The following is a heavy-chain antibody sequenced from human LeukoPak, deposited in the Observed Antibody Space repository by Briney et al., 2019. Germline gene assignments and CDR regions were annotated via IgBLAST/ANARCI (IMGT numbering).Heavy chain of an antibody. CDR1: GGSISSGGYY. CDR3: ARGVAAFVNWFDP. CDR2: IYYSGST. V-gene: IGHV4-31*03. J-gene: IGHJ5*02. Sequence: SQTLSLTCTVSGGSISSGGYYWSWLRQHPGKGLEWLGYIYYSGSTYYNPSLKSRVTISVDTSKNQFSLKLSSVTAADTAVYYCARGVAAFVNWFDPWGQGTLVTVSS. D-gene: IGHD2-15*01.